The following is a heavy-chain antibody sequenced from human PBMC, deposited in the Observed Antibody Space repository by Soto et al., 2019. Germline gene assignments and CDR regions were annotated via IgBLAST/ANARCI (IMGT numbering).Heavy chain of an antibody. Sequence: QVQLQESGPGLVKPSQTLSLTCTVSGGSISSGGYYWNWIRQHPGKGLEWIGYIYYSGSAYYNPSLKRRVTISLGTSKNRSSLKMNSVTDADTAVYHCARDTPIGRRGSAIYIWGPGTTVTVSP. D-gene: IGHD6-19*01. J-gene: IGHJ3*02. V-gene: IGHV4-31*03. CDR3: ARDTPIGRRGSAIYI. CDR2: IYYSGSA. CDR1: GGSISSGGYY.